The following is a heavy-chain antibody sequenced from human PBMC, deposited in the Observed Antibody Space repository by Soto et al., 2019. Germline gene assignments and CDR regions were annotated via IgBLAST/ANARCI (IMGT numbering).Heavy chain of an antibody. D-gene: IGHD2-2*01. CDR3: ARGRVVVPAAVMFNCLDP. V-gene: IGHV4-30-2*01. J-gene: IGHJ5*02. CDR1: GAPITWGDYS. Sequence: SLTCAISGAPITWGDYSWNWTRQPPGKGLEWIGYIFHGGSTYYNPSLRSRVTISVDRSRTPFSLKMSPVTAADTAVYYCARGRVVVPAAVMFNCLDPWGQGALVTVSS. CDR2: IFHGGST.